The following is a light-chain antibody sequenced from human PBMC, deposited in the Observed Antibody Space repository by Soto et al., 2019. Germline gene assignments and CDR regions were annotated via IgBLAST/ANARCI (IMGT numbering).Light chain of an antibody. V-gene: IGKV3-11*01. J-gene: IGKJ5*01. CDR3: QQRSNWPPIT. CDR1: QSVSSY. CDR2: DAS. Sequence: EIVLTQSPATLSLSPGERATLSCRASQSVSSYLAWYQQKPGQAPRLLIYDASNRATGIPARFRGSGSGTDFTLTISSLEPEDFALYYCQQRSNWPPITFGQGTRLEIK.